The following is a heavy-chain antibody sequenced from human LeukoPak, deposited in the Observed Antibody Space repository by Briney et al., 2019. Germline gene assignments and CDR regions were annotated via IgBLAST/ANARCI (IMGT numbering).Heavy chain of an antibody. Sequence: GASVKVSCKASGYTFTSYGISWVRQAPGQGLEWMGWISAYNGNTNYAQKFQGRVTITADKSTSTAYMELSSLRSEDTAVYYCARDGNSFGWWYWGQGTLVTVSS. D-gene: IGHD4-23*01. CDR1: GYTFTSYG. CDR3: ARDGNSFGWWY. V-gene: IGHV1-18*01. J-gene: IGHJ4*02. CDR2: ISAYNGNT.